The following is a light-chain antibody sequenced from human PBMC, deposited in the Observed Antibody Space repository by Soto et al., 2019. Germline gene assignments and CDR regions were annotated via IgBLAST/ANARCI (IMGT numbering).Light chain of an antibody. V-gene: IGKV1-5*03. Sequence: TQMTQSPSTLSASVGDRVAITCRASQSIGIWLAWYQQKPGKAPRFLIYKASTLESGVPSRFSGSGSGTEFTLTISSLQPEDFGSYYCQQYKDYSWTFGQGTKVEIK. CDR2: KAS. CDR3: QQYKDYSWT. CDR1: QSIGIW. J-gene: IGKJ1*01.